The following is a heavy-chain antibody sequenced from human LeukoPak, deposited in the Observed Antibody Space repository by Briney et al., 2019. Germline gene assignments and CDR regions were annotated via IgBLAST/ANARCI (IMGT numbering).Heavy chain of an antibody. CDR1: GYTFTSYD. V-gene: IGHV1-8*01. D-gene: IGHD1-1*01. Sequence: GASVKVSCKASGYTFTSYDINWVRQATGQGLEWMGWMNPNSGNTGYAQKFQGRVTMTRNTSISTAYMELSSLRSEGTAVYYCARGLSLDGQGFDYWRQGTLVTVSS. CDR3: ARGLSLDGQGFDY. CDR2: MNPNSGNT. J-gene: IGHJ4*02.